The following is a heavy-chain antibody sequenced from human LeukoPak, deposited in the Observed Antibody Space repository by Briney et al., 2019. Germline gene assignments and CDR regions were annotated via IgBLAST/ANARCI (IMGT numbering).Heavy chain of an antibody. CDR2: INPNSGGT. V-gene: IGHV1-2*02. D-gene: IGHD4-23*01. J-gene: IGHJ4*02. Sequence: GASVNVSCKASGYTFTDHYMHWVRQAPGQGLEWVGWINPNSGGTNYAQKFQGRVTMTRDTSINTAYMEVSRLRSDDTAVYYCASIGGTSLEYWGQGTVVTVSS. CDR3: ASIGGTSLEY. CDR1: GYTFTDHY.